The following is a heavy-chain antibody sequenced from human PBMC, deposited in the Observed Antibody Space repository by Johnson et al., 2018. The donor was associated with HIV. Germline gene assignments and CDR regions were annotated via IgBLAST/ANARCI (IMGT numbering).Heavy chain of an antibody. J-gene: IGHJ3*02. CDR3: STGFSSWAFDI. CDR2: IKSKTDGGTT. Sequence: IQLVESGGGLVKPGGSLRLSCAASGFTFSNAWMNWVRQAPGKGLEWVGRIKSKTDGGTTDYAAPVKGKFSISRDDSKNTLYLQMNSLKTEDTAVYYCSTGFSSWAFDIWGQGTMVTVSS. CDR1: GFTFSNAW. D-gene: IGHD6-13*01. V-gene: IGHV3-15*05.